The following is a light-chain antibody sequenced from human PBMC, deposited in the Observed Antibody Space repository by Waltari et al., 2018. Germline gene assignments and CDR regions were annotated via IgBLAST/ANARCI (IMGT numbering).Light chain of an antibody. V-gene: IGLV2-23*01. CDR3: CSYAGSSTYV. CDR1: SSDGGSYNL. Sequence: QSALTQPASESGSPGQSITISCTGTSSDGGSYNLVSWYQQHPGNAPKLMIYAGRKRPSGFPNRFSGSKSGNTASLTISGLQAEDEADYYCCSYAGSSTYVFGTGTKVTVL. J-gene: IGLJ1*01. CDR2: AGR.